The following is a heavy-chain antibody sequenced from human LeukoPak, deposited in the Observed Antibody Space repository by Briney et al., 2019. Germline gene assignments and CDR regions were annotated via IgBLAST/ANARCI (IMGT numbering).Heavy chain of an antibody. Sequence: GGSLRLSCAASGFTFSSYWMPWVRQAPGKGLVWVSRINGDGSSTSYADSVKGRFTISRDNAKNPLYLQMNSLRAEDTAVFYCARGYSSSYRIDYWGQGTRVSVSS. CDR3: ARGYSSSYRIDY. D-gene: IGHD6-6*01. V-gene: IGHV3-74*01. CDR2: INGDGSST. J-gene: IGHJ4*02. CDR1: GFTFSSYW.